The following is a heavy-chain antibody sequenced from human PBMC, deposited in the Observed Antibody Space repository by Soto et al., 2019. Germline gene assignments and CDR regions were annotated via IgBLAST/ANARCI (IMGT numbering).Heavy chain of an antibody. Sequence: ASVKVSCKASGYTFTSYGISWVRQAPGQGLEWMGIINPSGDTTVYAQRFQGRVTMTRDTSTSTAYMELSSLRSEDTAVYYCARVRYYDFWSGYWDGMDVWGQGTTVTVTS. CDR3: ARVRYYDFWSGYWDGMDV. J-gene: IGHJ6*02. V-gene: IGHV1-46*01. D-gene: IGHD3-3*01. CDR2: INPSGDTT. CDR1: GYTFTSYG.